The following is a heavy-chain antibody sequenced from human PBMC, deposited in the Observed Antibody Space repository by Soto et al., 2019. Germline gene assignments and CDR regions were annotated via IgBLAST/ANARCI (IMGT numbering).Heavy chain of an antibody. CDR3: ARGGSGYYYENYFDY. D-gene: IGHD3-22*01. V-gene: IGHV4-34*01. J-gene: IGHJ4*02. CDR1: VGSFSGYY. Sequence: EALSGTGAVYVGSFSGYYWSWIRQPPGKGLEWIGEINHSGSTNYNPSLKSRVTISVDTSKNQFSLKLSSVTAADTAVYYCARGGSGYYYENYFDYWGQGTLVTVPS. CDR2: INHSGST.